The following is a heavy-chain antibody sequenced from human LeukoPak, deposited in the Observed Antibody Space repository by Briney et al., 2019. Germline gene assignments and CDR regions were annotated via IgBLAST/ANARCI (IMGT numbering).Heavy chain of an antibody. CDR3: VRDTRSYDTSGYYHFDF. J-gene: IGHJ4*02. CDR2: VHYSGSS. CDR1: DASIRSYY. V-gene: IGHV4-59*01. Sequence: SETLSLTCTVSDASIRSYYWNWIRQPPGKGLEWIGYVHYSGSSNYNLSLKSRVTISVDTANNQYSLILSSVTAADTAVYYCVRDTRSYDTSGYYHFDFWGQGSLVTVSS. D-gene: IGHD3-22*01.